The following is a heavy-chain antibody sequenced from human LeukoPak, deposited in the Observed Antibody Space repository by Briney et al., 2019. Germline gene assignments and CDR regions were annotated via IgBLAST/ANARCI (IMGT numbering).Heavy chain of an antibody. CDR2: IIPIFGTA. Sequence: SVKVSCKASGGTFSSYAISWVRQAPGQGLEWMGGIIPIFGTANYAQKFQGRVTITADESTSTAYMELSSLRSEDTAVYYCASSRTPCSGGSCYPYYFDYWGQGTLVTVSS. CDR3: ASSRTPCSGGSCYPYYFDY. D-gene: IGHD2-15*01. CDR1: GGTFSSYA. V-gene: IGHV1-69*13. J-gene: IGHJ4*02.